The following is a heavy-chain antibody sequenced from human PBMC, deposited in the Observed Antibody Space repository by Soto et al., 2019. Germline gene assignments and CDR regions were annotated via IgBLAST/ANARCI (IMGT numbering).Heavy chain of an antibody. CDR1: GGCISYSY. Sequence: SETLALTCTVYGGCISYSYWRWIRQPPGKGLEWIGFIYYTGSTYYNPSLKGRLTISIDTSKNQFSLILTSVTATDTAVYYCARHATSSRWSNWFDPWGQGALVTVSS. CDR3: ARHATSSRWSNWFDP. CDR2: IYYTGST. V-gene: IGHV4-59*08. D-gene: IGHD6-19*01. J-gene: IGHJ5*02.